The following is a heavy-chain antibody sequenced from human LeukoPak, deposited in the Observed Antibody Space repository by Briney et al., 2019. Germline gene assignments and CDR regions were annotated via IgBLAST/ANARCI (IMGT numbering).Heavy chain of an antibody. CDR1: GFTFSSYS. CDR3: ARVASSNNKYDAFDI. D-gene: IGHD3-10*01. Sequence: GGSLRLSCAASGFTFSSYSMNWVRQAPGKGLEWVSYISSSSSTIYYADSVKGRFTISRDNAKNSLYLQMNSLRAEDTAVYYCARVASSNNKYDAFDIWGQGTMVTVSS. V-gene: IGHV3-48*01. CDR2: ISSSSSTI. J-gene: IGHJ3*02.